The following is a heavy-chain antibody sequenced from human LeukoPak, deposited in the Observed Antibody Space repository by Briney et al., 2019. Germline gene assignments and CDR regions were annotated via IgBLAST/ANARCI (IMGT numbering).Heavy chain of an antibody. CDR2: TSAYNGDT. CDR3: ATTYCGSTSCYMGGSQNFDY. D-gene: IGHD2-2*02. J-gene: IGHJ4*02. CDR1: GYTFTRYG. V-gene: IGHV1-18*01. Sequence: ASVKVSCKASGYTFTRYGINWVRQAPGQGLEWMGWTSAYNGDTHYAQKLQGRVTMTTDTSTSTAYMELRSLRSDDTAVYYCATTYCGSTSCYMGGSQNFDYWGQGTLVTVSS.